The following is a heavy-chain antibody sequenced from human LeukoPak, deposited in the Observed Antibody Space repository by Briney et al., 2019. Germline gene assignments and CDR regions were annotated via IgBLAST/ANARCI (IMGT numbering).Heavy chain of an antibody. J-gene: IGHJ4*02. CDR3: GRPLQRGSWTQRALDY. CDR2: MNPNSGNA. Sequence: ASVKVSCTASGYTFTSYDISWVRQATGQGLEWMGWMNPNSGNAGYAQRFQGRVTMTRNNSISTAYMELTSLRSEDTAVYYCGRPLQRGSWTQRALDYWGQGTLVTVSS. D-gene: IGHD3-10*01. V-gene: IGHV1-8*01. CDR1: GYTFTSYD.